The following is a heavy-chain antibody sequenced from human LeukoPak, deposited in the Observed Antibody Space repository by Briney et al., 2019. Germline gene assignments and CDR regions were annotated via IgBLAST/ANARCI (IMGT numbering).Heavy chain of an antibody. CDR1: GYTFTGYY. J-gene: IGHJ4*02. CDR2: INPNSGGT. Sequence: ASVKVSCKASGYTFTGYYMHWVRQAPGQGLEWMGWINPNSGGTNYAQKFQGRVTMTRDTSISTAYMELSRLRSDDTAVYYCARADSSGWYAPDYWGQGTLVTVSS. CDR3: ARADSSGWYAPDY. D-gene: IGHD6-19*01. V-gene: IGHV1-2*02.